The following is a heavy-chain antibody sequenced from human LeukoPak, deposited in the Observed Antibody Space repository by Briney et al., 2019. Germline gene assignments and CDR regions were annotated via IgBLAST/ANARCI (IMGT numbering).Heavy chain of an antibody. CDR3: ARVAGYCSSVNCHES. V-gene: IGHV1-2*02. D-gene: IGHD2-2*01. CDR1: GYTFTGYY. Sequence: ASVKVSCKASGYTFTGYYMHWVRQAPGQGLEWMGWINPNSGGTNYAQKFQGRVTMTRDTSISTAYMELSRLRSDDTAVYYCARVAGYCSSVNCHESWGQGTLVTVSS. CDR2: INPNSGGT. J-gene: IGHJ4*02.